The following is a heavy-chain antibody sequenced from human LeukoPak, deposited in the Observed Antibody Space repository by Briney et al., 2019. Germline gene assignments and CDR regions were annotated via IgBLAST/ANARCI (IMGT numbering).Heavy chain of an antibody. V-gene: IGHV4-59*01. CDR1: GGSISSDY. D-gene: IGHD3-10*01. CDR2: IYYSGST. CDR3: GTINYNPSIKHRLTISVDTSKTQFSLKLSSVTDADTAVYYCAGGDGIVGATPFLAWWY. J-gene: IGHJ4*02. Sequence: SETLSLTCTVSGGSISSDYWSWIRQPPGKGLEWIGDIYYSGSTNYNPSLKSRVTISVDTSKNQFSRKLSSVTAADTAVYYCGTINYNPSIKHRLTISVDTSKTQFSLKLSSVTDADTAVYYCAGGDGIVGATPFLAWWYGGQGPLVTVSS.